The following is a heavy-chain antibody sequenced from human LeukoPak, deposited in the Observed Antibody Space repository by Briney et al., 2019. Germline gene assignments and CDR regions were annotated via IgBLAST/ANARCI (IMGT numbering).Heavy chain of an antibody. V-gene: IGHV3-21*01. CDR3: ATYSILNAREFRY. Sequence: GGSLRLSCAASGFTFSTYNMNWVRQAPGKGLEWVSSISSSSSHTYYVDSVKGRFTISRDNTMNSLYLQMNTLRAEDTAVYYCATYSILNAREFRYWGQGTLVTVTS. CDR1: GFTFSTYN. CDR2: ISSSSSHT. D-gene: IGHD4-11*01. J-gene: IGHJ1*01.